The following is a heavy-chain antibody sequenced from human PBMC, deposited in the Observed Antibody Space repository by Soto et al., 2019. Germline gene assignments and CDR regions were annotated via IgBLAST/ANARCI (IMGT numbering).Heavy chain of an antibody. CDR1: GFTFSIYA. J-gene: IGHJ4*02. Sequence: GGSLRLSCAASGFTFSIYAMSWVRQAPGRGLEWVSVIGRSGARTYYADSVKGRFTVSRDNSKNTLYLQMNSLRAEDTAVYYCAKEDSGYDDYFDYWGQGTLVTVSS. V-gene: IGHV3-23*01. CDR2: IGRSGART. D-gene: IGHD5-12*01. CDR3: AKEDSGYDDYFDY.